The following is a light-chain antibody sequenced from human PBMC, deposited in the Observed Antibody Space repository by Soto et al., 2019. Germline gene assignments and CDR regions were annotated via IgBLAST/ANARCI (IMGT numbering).Light chain of an antibody. CDR3: QQYNNWLIT. CDR1: QSVNGN. V-gene: IGKV3-15*01. J-gene: IGKJ5*01. CDR2: GAS. Sequence: EIVMTQSPATLSVSPGERATLSCRASQSVNGNLAWYQQKPGQAPRLLIYGASTRATGIPARFSGSGSGTEFTLTISSLHSEDFAVYYCQQYNNWLITFGQGTRLEIK.